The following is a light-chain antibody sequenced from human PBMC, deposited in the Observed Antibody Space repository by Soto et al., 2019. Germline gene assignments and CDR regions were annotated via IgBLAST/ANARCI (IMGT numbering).Light chain of an antibody. CDR3: PQRQSWPRT. Sequence: EIVLTQSPATLSAFPGDRVTLSCRASQALNTRLAWYQHKPGQAPRLLIYLTSNRAAGVPARFSAWGSETDFTLTISDVAPEDFAVYYCPQRQSWPRTFGQGTKVELK. J-gene: IGKJ1*01. CDR2: LTS. V-gene: IGKV3-11*01. CDR1: QALNTR.